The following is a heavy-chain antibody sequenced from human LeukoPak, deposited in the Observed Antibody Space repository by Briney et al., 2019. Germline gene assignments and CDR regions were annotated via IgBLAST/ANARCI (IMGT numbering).Heavy chain of an antibody. CDR3: ARDDYHDSSGYYYFDY. V-gene: IGHV4-30-4*01. D-gene: IGHD3-22*01. Sequence: SETLSPTCTVSGGSISSGDYFWSWIRQPPGKGLEWIGYIYYSGSTYYNPSLKSRVTISRDTSKNQFSLKLSSVTAADTAVYYCARDDYHDSSGYYYFDYWGQGTLVTVSS. CDR2: IYYSGST. J-gene: IGHJ4*02. CDR1: GGSISSGDYF.